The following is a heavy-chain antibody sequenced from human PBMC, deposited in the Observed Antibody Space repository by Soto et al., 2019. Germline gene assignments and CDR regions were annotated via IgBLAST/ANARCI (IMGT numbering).Heavy chain of an antibody. D-gene: IGHD3-16*01. CDR1: GYTFQNYH. CDR3: ARDLWGSWTVDY. V-gene: IGHV1-46*02. CDR2: IHPSGDTK. J-gene: IGHJ4*02. Sequence: QVQLVQSGAEVKEPGASVKVSCKASGYTFQNYHMHWVRQAPGQGLEWMGIIHPSGDTKTYAQRFQGRLAMTRDMSTSTAYMELSSLTSEDTAVYFCARDLWGSWTVDYWGQGTLVTVSS.